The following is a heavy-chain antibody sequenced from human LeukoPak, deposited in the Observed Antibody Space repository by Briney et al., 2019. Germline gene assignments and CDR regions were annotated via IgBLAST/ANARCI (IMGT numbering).Heavy chain of an antibody. Sequence: SETLSLTCTVSGGSVSSGSYYWSWMRQPLGKGLEWIGYVYYSGSVNYNPSLKSRVIISVDTSKNQFSLKLSSVTAADTAVYYCARERTNGFYRLFDYWGQGTLVTVSS. V-gene: IGHV4-61*01. J-gene: IGHJ4*02. CDR2: VYYSGSV. CDR1: GGSVSSGSYY. CDR3: ARERTNGFYRLFDY. D-gene: IGHD2-8*01.